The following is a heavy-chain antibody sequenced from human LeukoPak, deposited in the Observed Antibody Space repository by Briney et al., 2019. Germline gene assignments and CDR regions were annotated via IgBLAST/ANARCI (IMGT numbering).Heavy chain of an antibody. CDR3: AREYHDILTGYRFDY. CDR2: IIPIFGTA. D-gene: IGHD3-9*01. J-gene: IGHJ4*02. Sequence: GALVKVSCKASGGTFSSYAISWVRQAPGQGLEWMGGIIPIFGTANYAQKFQGRVTITADESTSTAYMELSSLRSEDTAVYYCAREYHDILTGYRFDYWGQGTLVTVSS. V-gene: IGHV1-69*13. CDR1: GGTFSSYA.